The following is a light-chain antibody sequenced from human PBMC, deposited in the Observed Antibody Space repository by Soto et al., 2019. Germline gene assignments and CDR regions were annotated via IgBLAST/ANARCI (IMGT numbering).Light chain of an antibody. Sequence: DIQMTQSPSSLSTSVGDRVTITCRASQSISSYLNWYQQKPGKAPKLLIYAASSLQSGVPSRFSGSGSVTDFTLTISSLKPEDFATYYCQQTYRTWYTFGQGTKLEIK. CDR3: QQTYRTWYT. V-gene: IGKV1-39*01. CDR2: AAS. CDR1: QSISSY. J-gene: IGKJ2*01.